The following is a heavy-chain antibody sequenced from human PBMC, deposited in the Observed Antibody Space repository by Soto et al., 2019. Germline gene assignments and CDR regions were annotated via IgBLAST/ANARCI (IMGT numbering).Heavy chain of an antibody. Sequence: PGGSLRLSCAASGFNFNNFGMNWFRQAPGKGLEWVSSIRTSSSYIYYAESVKGRFTISRDNAKKSLYLEMNRLGVEDTAVYYCARDRAPFCGGDCGLVDVGGQGTSVTVSS. CDR1: GFNFNNFG. CDR2: IRTSSSYI. D-gene: IGHD2-21*02. J-gene: IGHJ6*02. CDR3: ARDRAPFCGGDCGLVDV. V-gene: IGHV3-21*01.